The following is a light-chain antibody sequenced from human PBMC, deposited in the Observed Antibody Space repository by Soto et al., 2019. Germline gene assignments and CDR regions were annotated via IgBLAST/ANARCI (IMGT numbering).Light chain of an antibody. J-gene: IGLJ3*02. CDR1: GSDVGGYDY. CDR3: CSYAGSSTFV. CDR2: EVI. Sequence: QSALTQPASVSGSPGQSITISCTGTGSDVGGYDYVSWYQQHPGRAPKLILYEVINRPSGVSYRFSGSKSDNTASLTISGLQAEDEADYYCCSYAGSSTFVFGGGTKLTVL. V-gene: IGLV2-23*02.